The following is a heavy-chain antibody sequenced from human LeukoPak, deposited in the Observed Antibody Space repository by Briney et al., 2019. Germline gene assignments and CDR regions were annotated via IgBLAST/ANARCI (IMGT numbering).Heavy chain of an antibody. D-gene: IGHD6-13*01. CDR2: ISGGAETT. CDR1: EFTFSGYA. Sequence: GGSLRLSCAASEFTFSGYAMSWVRQAPGKGLEWVAAISGGAETTFYADSVRGRFTISRDNSKNTLYLQMNSLRVADTAVYYCAKDNFPTSSSWCEGVRWFDPWGQGTLVTVSS. V-gene: IGHV3-23*01. J-gene: IGHJ5*02. CDR3: AKDNFPTSSSWCEGVRWFDP.